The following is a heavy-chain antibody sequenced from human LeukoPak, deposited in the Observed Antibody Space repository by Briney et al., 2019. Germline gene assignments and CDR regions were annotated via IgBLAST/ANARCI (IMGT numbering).Heavy chain of an antibody. D-gene: IGHD4-11*01. CDR1: GGSFSVYY. Sequence: PSETLSLTCAVYGGSFSVYYWSWIRQPPGKGLEWIGEINHSGSTNYNPSLKSRVTISVDTSKNQFSLKLSSVTAADTAVYYCARGSSKTHPYYFDYWGQGTLVTVSS. CDR2: INHSGST. CDR3: ARGSSKTHPYYFDY. J-gene: IGHJ4*02. V-gene: IGHV4-34*01.